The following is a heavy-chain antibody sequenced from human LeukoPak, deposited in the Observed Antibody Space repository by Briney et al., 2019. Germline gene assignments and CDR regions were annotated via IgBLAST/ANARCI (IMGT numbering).Heavy chain of an antibody. CDR2: ISSDGSST. Sequence: GGSLRLSCAASGFTFSSYWMNWVRQAPGKGLVWVSRISSDGSSTTYADSVKGRFSISRDNAKNTLYLQMNSLRVEDTAVYYCARGRPHGNDYWGQGTLVTVSS. CDR1: GFTFSSYW. D-gene: IGHD4-23*01. J-gene: IGHJ4*02. CDR3: ARGRPHGNDY. V-gene: IGHV3-74*01.